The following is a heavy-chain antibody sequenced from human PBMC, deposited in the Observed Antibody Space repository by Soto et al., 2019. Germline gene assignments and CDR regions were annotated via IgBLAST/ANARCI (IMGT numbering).Heavy chain of an antibody. D-gene: IGHD4-17*01. Sequence: GGSLRLSCAASGFTFSSYGMHWVRQAPGKGLEWVAVIWYDGSNKYYADSVKGRFTISRDNSKNTLYLQMNSLRAEDTAVYYCARGNHYYGDYTFDYWGQGTLVTVSS. CDR3: ARGNHYYGDYTFDY. V-gene: IGHV3-33*01. CDR2: IWYDGSNK. J-gene: IGHJ4*02. CDR1: GFTFSSYG.